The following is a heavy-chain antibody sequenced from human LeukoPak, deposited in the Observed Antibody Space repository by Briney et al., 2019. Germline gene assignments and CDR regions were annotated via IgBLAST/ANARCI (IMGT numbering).Heavy chain of an antibody. CDR1: GFSLSTTGVG. D-gene: IGHD5-12*01. CDR3: AHRRPGQISGSDQSFFDN. V-gene: IGHV2-5*02. CDR2: IYWDNDK. Sequence: SGPALVNPTQTLTLTCTFSGFSLSTTGVGVGWIRQPPGKALEWLAVIYWDNDKRYSPSLKSRLTLTKDTSKNQVVLTMTNMDPVDTATYYCAHRRPGQISGSDQSFFDNWAPGTLVTVSS. J-gene: IGHJ4*02.